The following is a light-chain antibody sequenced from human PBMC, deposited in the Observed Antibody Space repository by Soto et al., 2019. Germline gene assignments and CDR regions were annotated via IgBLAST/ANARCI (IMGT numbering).Light chain of an antibody. J-gene: IGLJ1*01. V-gene: IGLV1-44*01. CDR1: ISNIGSNA. Sequence: VLTQPASASGTPGQRVNIPCSGSISNIGSNAVNWYQQLPGTAPKLLIYSNNQRPSGVPDRFSGSKSGTSASLAISGLQSEDEADYYCAAWDDSLKGFYVFVTGTKVTVL. CDR3: AAWDDSLKGFYV. CDR2: SNN.